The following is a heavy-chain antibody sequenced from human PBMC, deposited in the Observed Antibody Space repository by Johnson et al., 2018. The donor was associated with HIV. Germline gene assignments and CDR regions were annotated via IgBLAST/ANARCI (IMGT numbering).Heavy chain of an antibody. J-gene: IGHJ3*02. V-gene: IGHV3-30*04. Sequence: QVQLVESGGGVVQPGRSLRLSCAASGFTFSSSAMHWVRQAPGKGLEWVAVISYDGRNQYYADSVKGRFTISSDNSKNTLYLQMNSLRAEDTAVYYCAKGNYYDSSGYYGSTHAFDIWGQGTMVTVSS. CDR3: AKGNYYDSSGYYGSTHAFDI. CDR2: ISYDGRNQ. D-gene: IGHD3-22*01. CDR1: GFTFSSSA.